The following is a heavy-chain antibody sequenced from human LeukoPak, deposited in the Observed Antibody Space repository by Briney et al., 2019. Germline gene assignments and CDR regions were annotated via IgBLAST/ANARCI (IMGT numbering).Heavy chain of an antibody. J-gene: IGHJ5*02. CDR3: ASYYDSSGYYYLGWFDP. V-gene: IGHV4-39*01. D-gene: IGHD3-22*01. Sequence: PSETLSLTCTVSGGSISSSSHYWGWIRQPPGKGLVWIGSIYYSGSTYYNPSLKSRVTISVDTSKNQFSLKLSSVTAADTAVYYCASYYDSSGYYYLGWFDPWGQGTLVTVSS. CDR2: IYYSGST. CDR1: GGSISSSSHY.